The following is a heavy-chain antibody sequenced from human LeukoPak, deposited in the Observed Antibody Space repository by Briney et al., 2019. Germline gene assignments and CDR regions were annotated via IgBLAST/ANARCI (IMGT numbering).Heavy chain of an antibody. CDR3: AKSNGYGLVDI. Sequence: SETLSLTCAVYGGSFSGYYWSWIRQPPGKGLEWIGEINHSGSTNYNPSLKSRVTISVDTSKNQFSLKPSSVTAADTAVYYCAKSNGYGLVDIWGQGTMVTVSS. CDR1: GGSFSGYY. D-gene: IGHD3-10*01. CDR2: INHSGST. V-gene: IGHV4-34*01. J-gene: IGHJ3*02.